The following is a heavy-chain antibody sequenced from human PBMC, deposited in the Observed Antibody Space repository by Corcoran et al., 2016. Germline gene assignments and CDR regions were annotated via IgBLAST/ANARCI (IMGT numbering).Heavy chain of an antibody. J-gene: IGHJ5*02. Sequence: QVQLQQWGAGLLKPSETLSLTCAVYGGSFSGYYWSWIRQPPGKGLEWIGEINHSGSTNYNPSLKSRVTISVDTSKNQFSLKLSSVTAADTAVYYCAKGRPRRGNWFDPWGQGTLVTVSS. CDR1: GGSFSGYY. CDR2: INHSGST. D-gene: IGHD3-10*01. CDR3: AKGRPRRGNWFDP. V-gene: IGHV4-34*01.